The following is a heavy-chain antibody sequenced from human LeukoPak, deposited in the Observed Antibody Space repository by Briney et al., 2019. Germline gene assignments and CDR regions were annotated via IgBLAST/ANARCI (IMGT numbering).Heavy chain of an antibody. D-gene: IGHD3-22*01. CDR1: GYTFTGYY. V-gene: IGHV1-2*02. CDR2: INPNSGGT. Sequence: ASVKVSCKASGYTFTGYYMHWVRQAPGQGLEWMGWINPNSGGTNYVQKFQGRVTMTRDTSISTAYMELSRLRSDDTAVYYCARARYYYDSSGFPWGQGTLVTVSS. CDR3: ARARYYYDSSGFP. J-gene: IGHJ5*02.